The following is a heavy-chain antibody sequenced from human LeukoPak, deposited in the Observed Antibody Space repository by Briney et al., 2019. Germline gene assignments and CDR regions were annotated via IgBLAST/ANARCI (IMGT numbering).Heavy chain of an antibody. CDR3: ARDLDRGAGDAFDI. V-gene: IGHV3-66*01. Sequence: GGSLRLSCAASGFTFSSYNMNWVRQAPGKGLEWVSVIYSGGTTYYADSVKGRFTISRDNSKNMLYLQMNSLRAEDTAVYYCARDLDRGAGDAFDIWGQGTMVTVPS. CDR1: GFTFSSYN. CDR2: IYSGGTT. J-gene: IGHJ3*02. D-gene: IGHD1-26*01.